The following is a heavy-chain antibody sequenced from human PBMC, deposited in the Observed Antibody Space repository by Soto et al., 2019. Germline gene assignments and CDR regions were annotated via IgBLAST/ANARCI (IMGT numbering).Heavy chain of an antibody. V-gene: IGHV1-18*01. CDR2: IIAYNGNT. J-gene: IGHJ4*02. CDR1: GYTFTSYG. D-gene: IGHD2-15*01. Sequence: GASVKVSCKASGYTFTSYGISWVRQAPGQGLEWMGRIIAYNGNTNYAQKLQGRVTITADKSTSTAYMELSSLRSEDTAVYYCARSCSGGSCYSLRGSPFDYWGQGTLVTVSS. CDR3: ARSCSGGSCYSLRGSPFDY.